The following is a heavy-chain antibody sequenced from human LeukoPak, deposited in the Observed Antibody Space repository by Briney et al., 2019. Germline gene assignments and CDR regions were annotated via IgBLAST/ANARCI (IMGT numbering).Heavy chain of an antibody. J-gene: IGHJ4*02. CDR3: ARDNSRFIVVVPAVRY. CDR1: GFTFSDYY. V-gene: IGHV3-69-1*02. Sequence: GGSLRLSCAASGFTFSDYYMNWVRQAPGKGLEWVSSISSSNTIYYADSVKGRFTISRDNAKNSLYLQMNSLRAEDTAVYYCARDNSRFIVVVPAVRYWGQGTLVTVSS. CDR2: ISSSNTI. D-gene: IGHD2-2*01.